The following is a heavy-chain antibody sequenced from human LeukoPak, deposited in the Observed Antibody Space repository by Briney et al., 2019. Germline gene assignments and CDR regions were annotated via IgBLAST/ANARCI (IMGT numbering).Heavy chain of an antibody. V-gene: IGHV3-43*02. J-gene: IGHJ4*02. CDR2: IRGDGGST. CDR3: AKDMWRCGELDYDY. D-gene: IGHD3-10*01. CDR1: GFYFDAYA. Sequence: PGGSLRLLCAASGFYFDAYAMHWFRQALGKGLEWVSLIRGDGGSTYYADSMKGRFTISRDNSKSSLYLQMNSLRTEDTALYYCAKDMWRCGELDYDYWGQGTRVTVPS.